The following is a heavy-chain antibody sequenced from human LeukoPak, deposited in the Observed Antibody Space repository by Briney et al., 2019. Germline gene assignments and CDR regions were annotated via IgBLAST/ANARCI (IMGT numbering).Heavy chain of an antibody. CDR2: IYYNGRT. D-gene: IGHD4-11*01. J-gene: IGHJ6*03. Sequence: SETLSLTCTVSGGSVSSAGYYWSWIRQHPGKGLEWIGYIYYNGRTFYNPSLKTRVTISVDTSKNQFSLKLSSVTAADTAVYYCARAPKGMTTVRYYYYYYMDVWGKGTTVTVSS. CDR3: ARAPKGMTTVRYYYYYYMDV. CDR1: GGSVSSAGYY. V-gene: IGHV4-31*03.